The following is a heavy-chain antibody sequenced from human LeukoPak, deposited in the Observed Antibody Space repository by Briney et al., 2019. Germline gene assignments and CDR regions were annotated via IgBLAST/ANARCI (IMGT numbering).Heavy chain of an antibody. D-gene: IGHD4-17*01. CDR3: ARARTTVTIWFDP. J-gene: IGHJ5*02. V-gene: IGHV1-18*01. Sequence: GASVKVSCKASGYTFTSYGISWVRQAPGQGLEWMGWISAYNGNTNYAQKFQGRVTMTTDTSTNTAYMELRSLRSDDTAVYYCARARTTVTIWFDPWGQGTLVIVSS. CDR1: GYTFTSYG. CDR2: ISAYNGNT.